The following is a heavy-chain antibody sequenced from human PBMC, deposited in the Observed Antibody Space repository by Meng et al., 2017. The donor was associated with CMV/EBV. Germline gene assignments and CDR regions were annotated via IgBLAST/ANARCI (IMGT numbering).Heavy chain of an antibody. CDR2: IIPILGIA. J-gene: IGHJ6*02. D-gene: IGHD3-22*01. V-gene: IGHV1-69*10. Sequence: SVKVSCKASGGTFSSYAISWVRRAPGQGLEWMGGIIPILGIANYAQKFQGRVTITADKSTSTAYMELSSLRSEDTAVYYCARSAPSRSITMIVVVIDPLYYYYGMDVWGQGTTVTVSS. CDR1: GGTFSSYA. CDR3: ARSAPSRSITMIVVVIDPLYYYYGMDV.